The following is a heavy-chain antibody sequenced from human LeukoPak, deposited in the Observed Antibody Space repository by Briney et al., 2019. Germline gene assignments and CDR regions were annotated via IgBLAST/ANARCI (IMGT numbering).Heavy chain of an antibody. Sequence: GGSLRLSCAASGFTFSSYGMHWVRQAPGKGLEWVAVISYHGSNKYYADSVKGRFTISRDNSKNTLYLQMNSLRSEDTAVYYCARDDYGGKRFQHWGQGTLVTVSS. V-gene: IGHV3-30*03. J-gene: IGHJ1*01. CDR2: ISYHGSNK. D-gene: IGHD4-23*01. CDR3: ARDDYGGKRFQH. CDR1: GFTFSSYG.